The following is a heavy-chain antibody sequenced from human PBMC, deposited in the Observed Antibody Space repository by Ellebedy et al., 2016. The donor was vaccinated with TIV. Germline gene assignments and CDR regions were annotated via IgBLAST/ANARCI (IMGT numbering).Heavy chain of an antibody. CDR1: GFTFSNYA. CDR2: ISGSGGST. V-gene: IGHV3-23*01. Sequence: GESLKISCAASGFTFSNYAMSWVRQAPGKGLQWVAGISGSGGSTYYAESVKGRFTISRDTSKNTVNLQMNSLRVEDTAIYYCAKDLFYDSFGPFDYWGQGPLVTVSS. J-gene: IGHJ4*02. D-gene: IGHD3-22*01. CDR3: AKDLFYDSFGPFDY.